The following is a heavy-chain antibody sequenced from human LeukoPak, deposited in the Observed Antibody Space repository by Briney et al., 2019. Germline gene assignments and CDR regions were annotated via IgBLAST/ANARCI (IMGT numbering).Heavy chain of an antibody. CDR2: ISSGGNTI. V-gene: IGHV3-48*03. CDR1: GFTFSSYE. Sequence: GGSLRLSCAASGFTFSSYEMNWVRQAPGKGLEWVSYISSGGNTIYYADSVKGRFTISRDNAKNSLYLQMNSLRAEDTAVYYCAREGTAMVSFDYWGQGALVTVSS. CDR3: AREGTAMVSFDY. D-gene: IGHD5-18*01. J-gene: IGHJ4*02.